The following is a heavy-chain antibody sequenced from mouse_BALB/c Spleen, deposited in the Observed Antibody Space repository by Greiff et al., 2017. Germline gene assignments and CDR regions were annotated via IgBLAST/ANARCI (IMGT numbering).Heavy chain of an antibody. V-gene: IGHV3-2*02. J-gene: IGHJ2*01. D-gene: IGHD2-1*01. Sequence: EVKLQESGPGLVKPSQSLSLTCTVTGYSITSDYAWNWIRQFPGNKLEWMGYISYSGSTSYNPSLKSRISITRDTSKNQFFLQLNSVTTEDTATYYCARNYPYFDYWGQGTTLTVSS. CDR2: ISYSGST. CDR3: ARNYPYFDY. CDR1: GYSITSDYA.